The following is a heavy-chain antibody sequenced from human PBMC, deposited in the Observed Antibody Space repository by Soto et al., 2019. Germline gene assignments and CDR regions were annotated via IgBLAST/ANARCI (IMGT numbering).Heavy chain of an antibody. J-gene: IGHJ4*02. D-gene: IGHD3-16*02. Sequence: ESGGGLVQPGGSLRLSCAASGFTFSSYSMNWVRQAPGKGLEWLSYISSSGSTIYYADSVKGRFTISRDNAKKSLYLQMNSLRAEDTAVYYCARPMITFGGVIDGVYWGQGTLVTVSS. CDR1: GFTFSSYS. V-gene: IGHV3-48*01. CDR2: ISSSGSTI. CDR3: ARPMITFGGVIDGVY.